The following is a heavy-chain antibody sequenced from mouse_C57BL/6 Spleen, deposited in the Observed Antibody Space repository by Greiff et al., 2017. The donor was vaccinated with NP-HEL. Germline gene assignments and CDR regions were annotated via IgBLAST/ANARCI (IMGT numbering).Heavy chain of an antibody. CDR1: GYTFTSYW. CDR3: ARGGKGDWFAY. D-gene: IGHD1-3*01. Sequence: QVQLQQPGAELVKPGASVKMSCKASGYTFTSYWITWVKQRPGQGLEWIGDIYPGSGSTNYNEKFKSKATMTVDKSSSQAYMQLSSLTSEDSAVYYSARGGKGDWFAYWGQGTLVTVSA. CDR2: IYPGSGST. V-gene: IGHV1-55*01. J-gene: IGHJ3*01.